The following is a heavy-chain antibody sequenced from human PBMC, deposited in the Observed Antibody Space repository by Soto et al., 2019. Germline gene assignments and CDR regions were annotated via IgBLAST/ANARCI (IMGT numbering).Heavy chain of an antibody. D-gene: IGHD4-4*01. CDR2: IYYSGPS. CDR1: GGSISSNF. CDR3: ARGYSHYAH. Sequence: TLSLTCTVSGGSISSNFWSWIRQPPGKGLEWIGYIYYSGPSRYNPSLESRVTISIDSSKNQVSLTLTSVTAADTAVYYCARGYSHYAHWGRGTLVTVSS. J-gene: IGHJ4*02. V-gene: IGHV4-59*01.